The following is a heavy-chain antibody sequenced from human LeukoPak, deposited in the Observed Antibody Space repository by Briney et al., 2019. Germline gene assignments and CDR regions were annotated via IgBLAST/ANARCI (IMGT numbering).Heavy chain of an antibody. CDR3: AKSMVRGVIITGSYGMDV. D-gene: IGHD3-10*01. V-gene: IGHV3-23*01. J-gene: IGHJ6*02. Sequence: GGSLRLSCAASGFTFSSYAMSWVRQAPGKGLEWVSAISGSGGSTYYADSVKGRFTISRDNSKNTLYLQMNSLRAEDTAVYYCAKSMVRGVIITGSYGMDVWGQGTTVTVPS. CDR1: GFTFSSYA. CDR2: ISGSGGST.